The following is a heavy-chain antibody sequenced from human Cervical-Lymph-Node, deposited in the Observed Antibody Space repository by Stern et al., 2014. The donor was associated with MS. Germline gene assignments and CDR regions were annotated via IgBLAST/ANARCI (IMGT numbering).Heavy chain of an antibody. CDR3: AAEPMYYSDSVGAFDI. CDR1: GFTFTSSA. Sequence: QLVESGPEVKKPGTSVKVSCKASGFTFTSSAVQWVRQARGQGLEWIGWIVGGRGKTNYAQKFQERVTITRDMSTSTAYMELSSLRSEDTAVYYCAAEPMYYSDSVGAFDIWGQGTM. J-gene: IGHJ3*02. D-gene: IGHD3-22*01. CDR2: IVGGRGKT. V-gene: IGHV1-58*01.